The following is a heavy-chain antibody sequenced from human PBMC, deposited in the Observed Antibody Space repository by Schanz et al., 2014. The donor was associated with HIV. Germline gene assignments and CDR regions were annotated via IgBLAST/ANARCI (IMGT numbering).Heavy chain of an antibody. J-gene: IGHJ4*01. CDR2: IWYDGSNR. D-gene: IGHD3-10*01. Sequence: QVQLVESGGGVVQPGRSLRLSCAASGFTFSNYGMHWVRQAPGKGLEWVAIIWYDGSNRYYADSVKGRFAISRDNSKNTLYLQMNSLRVEDTAVYYCARRSRFGYGSGSYDLDYWGHGTLVTVSS. CDR1: GFTFSNYG. CDR3: ARRSRFGYGSGSYDLDY. V-gene: IGHV3-33*01.